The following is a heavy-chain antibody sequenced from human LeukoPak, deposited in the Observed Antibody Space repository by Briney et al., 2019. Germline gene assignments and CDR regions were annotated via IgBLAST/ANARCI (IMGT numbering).Heavy chain of an antibody. CDR3: ARENWRSWEPLNYFDY. CDR2: INHSGST. CDR1: GGSFSGYY. Sequence: SETLSLTCAVYGGSFSGYYWSWIRQPPGKGLEWIGEINHSGSTNYNPSLKSRVTISVDTSKNQFSLKLSSVTAADTAVYYCARENWRSWEPLNYFDYWGQGTLVTVSS. V-gene: IGHV4-34*01. J-gene: IGHJ4*02. D-gene: IGHD1-26*01.